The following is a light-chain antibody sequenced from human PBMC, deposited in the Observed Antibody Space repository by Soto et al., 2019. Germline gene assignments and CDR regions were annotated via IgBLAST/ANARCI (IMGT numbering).Light chain of an antibody. CDR1: SSDVGSYDF. V-gene: IGLV2-14*01. CDR2: EVS. CDR3: SSSSSCTVRYV. Sequence: QSVLTQPASVSGSAGQSITMSCTGTSSDVGSYDFVSWYQQHHGKAPKLLIYEVSNTPSGVSARCSGSKSDNTFSLTISGLQAADEADYFCSSSSSCTVRYVFGSGTKLTVL. J-gene: IGLJ1*01.